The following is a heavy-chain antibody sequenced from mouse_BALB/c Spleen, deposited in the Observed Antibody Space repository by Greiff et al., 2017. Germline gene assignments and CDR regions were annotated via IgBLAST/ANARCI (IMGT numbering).Heavy chain of an antibody. CDR2: IHYSGST. Sequence: DVQLVESGPDLVKPSQSLSLTCTVTGYSINSGYSWHWIRQLPGNKLEWMGYIHYSGSTNYNPSLKSRITITRDTSKNQFFLQLNSVTTEDTATYYCASWDYDYDGSYWYFDVWGAGTTVTVSS. CDR1: GYSINSGYS. CDR3: ASWDYDYDGSYWYFDV. V-gene: IGHV3-1*02. D-gene: IGHD2-4*01. J-gene: IGHJ1*01.